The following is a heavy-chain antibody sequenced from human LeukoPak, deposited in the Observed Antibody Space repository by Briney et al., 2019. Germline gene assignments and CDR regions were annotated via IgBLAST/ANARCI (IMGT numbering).Heavy chain of an antibody. CDR1: GFTFSSYA. CDR2: ISGSGGST. J-gene: IGHJ4*02. V-gene: IGHV3-23*01. CDR3: AKGFNSGSSIRSFDY. D-gene: IGHD3-10*01. Sequence: GGSLRLSWAASGFTFSSYAMRWVRQAPGKGLEWVSAISGSGGSTYYADSVKGRFTISRDNSNNPLYLQMNSLRAEDTAVYYCAKGFNSGSSIRSFDYWGQGTLVTVSS.